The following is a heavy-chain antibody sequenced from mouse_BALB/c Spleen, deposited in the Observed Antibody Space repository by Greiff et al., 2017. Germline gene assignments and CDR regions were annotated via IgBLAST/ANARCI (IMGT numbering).Heavy chain of an antibody. Sequence: QVTLKESGPGILQPSQTLSLTCSFSGFSLSTSGMGVSWIRQPSGKGLEWLAHIYWDDDKRYNPSLKSRLTISKDTSRNQVFLKITSVDTADTATYYCARSPFITTATWFAYWGQGTLVTVSA. CDR1: GFSLSTSGMG. CDR2: IYWDDDK. J-gene: IGHJ3*01. D-gene: IGHD1-2*01. V-gene: IGHV8-12*01. CDR3: ARSPFITTATWFAY.